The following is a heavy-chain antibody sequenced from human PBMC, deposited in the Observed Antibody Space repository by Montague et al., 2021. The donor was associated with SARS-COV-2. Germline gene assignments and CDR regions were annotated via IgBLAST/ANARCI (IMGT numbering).Heavy chain of an antibody. CDR2: IKQDGSEK. V-gene: IGHV3-7*05. Sequence: SLSLSFSASGFPFSTFWMTWVRQVPGKGLEWVANIKQDGSEKYYVDSVKGRFTISRDNAKNSLYLQLDSLRAEDTAVYYCARGYDSSGYQYWGQGTLVTVSS. CDR1: GFPFSTFW. J-gene: IGHJ4*02. CDR3: ARGYDSSGYQY. D-gene: IGHD3-22*01.